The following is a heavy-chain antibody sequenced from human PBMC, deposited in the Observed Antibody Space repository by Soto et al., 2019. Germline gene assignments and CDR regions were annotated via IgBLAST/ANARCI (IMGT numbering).Heavy chain of an antibody. J-gene: IGHJ4*02. CDR2: IYNSGST. CDR1: GGAISSYY. CDR3: ASMGYHYGSGSYPLDY. D-gene: IGHD3-10*01. Sequence: SETLSLTCTVSGGAISSYYWTWIRQPPGKGLEWIGFIYNSGSTHYNPSLRSRVTISVDTSKNQFSLKLRSVTAADTAVYYCASMGYHYGSGSYPLDYWGQGTLVTVS. V-gene: IGHV4-59*08.